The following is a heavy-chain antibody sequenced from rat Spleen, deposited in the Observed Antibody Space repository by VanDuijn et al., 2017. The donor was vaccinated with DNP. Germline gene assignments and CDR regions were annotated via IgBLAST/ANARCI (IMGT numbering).Heavy chain of an antibody. Sequence: EVELVESGGGPVQPGRSLKLSCAASGFTFSDYYMAWVRQAPTKGLEWVASISYDGGSTYYRDSVKGRFTTSRDNAKSSLYLQMDSLRSEDTATYYCATVVTLYWYFDFWGPGTMVTVSS. CDR2: ISYDGGST. D-gene: IGHD1-1*01. CDR3: ATVVTLYWYFDF. CDR1: GFTFSDYY. J-gene: IGHJ1*01. V-gene: IGHV5-20*01.